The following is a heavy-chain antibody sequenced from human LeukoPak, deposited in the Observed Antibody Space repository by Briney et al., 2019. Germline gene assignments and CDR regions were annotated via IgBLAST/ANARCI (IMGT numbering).Heavy chain of an antibody. D-gene: IGHD2-15*01. Sequence: GGSLRLSCAASGFTFSNYVLQWVRQAPGKGLEWLAVISHDGSVKHYADSVRGRFTLSRDNSKNTLWMEMNSLRGEDTAVYYCAKESTVMAAREIDSWGQGTLVTVSS. J-gene: IGHJ4*02. CDR2: ISHDGSVK. CDR3: AKESTVMAAREIDS. CDR1: GFTFSNYV. V-gene: IGHV3-30*18.